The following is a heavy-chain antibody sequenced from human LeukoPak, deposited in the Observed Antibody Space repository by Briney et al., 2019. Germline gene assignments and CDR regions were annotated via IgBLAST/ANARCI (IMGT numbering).Heavy chain of an antibody. V-gene: IGHV4-59*01. D-gene: IGHD6-19*01. CDR3: ARPTVAGTSGFDP. Sequence: SETLSLTCTVSGGSISSYYWSWIRQPPGKGLEWIGYIYYSGSTNYNPSLKSRVTISVDTSKNQFSLKLRSVTAADTAVYYCARPTVAGTSGFDPWGQGTLVTVSS. CDR1: GGSISSYY. J-gene: IGHJ5*02. CDR2: IYYSGST.